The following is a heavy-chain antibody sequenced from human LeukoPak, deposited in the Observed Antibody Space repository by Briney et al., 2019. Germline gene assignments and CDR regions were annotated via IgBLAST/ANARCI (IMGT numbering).Heavy chain of an antibody. J-gene: IGHJ4*02. Sequence: ASVKVSCKASGYTFTSYYMHWVRQAPGQGLEWMGIINPSGGSTSYAQKFQGRVTMTGDTSTSTVYMELSSLRSEDTAVYYCARAGPYYDSSGYPLFDNYWGQGTLVTVSS. CDR2: INPSGGST. CDR3: ARAGPYYDSSGYPLFDNY. CDR1: GYTFTSYY. D-gene: IGHD3-22*01. V-gene: IGHV1-46*01.